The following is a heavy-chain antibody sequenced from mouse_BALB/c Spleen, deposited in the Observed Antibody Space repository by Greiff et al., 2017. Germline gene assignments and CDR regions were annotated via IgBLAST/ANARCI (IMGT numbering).Heavy chain of an antibody. CDR2: SRNKANDYTT. CDR3: AVDGGYDAMDY. V-gene: IGHV7-1*02. D-gene: IGHD2-14*01. J-gene: IGHJ4*01. Sequence: DVMLVESGGGLVQPGGSLRLSCATSGFTFSDFYMEWVRQPPGKRLEWIAASRNKANDYTTEYSASVKGRFIVSRDTSQSILYLQMNALRAEDTAIYYCAVDGGYDAMDYWGQGTSVTVSS. CDR1: GFTFSDFY.